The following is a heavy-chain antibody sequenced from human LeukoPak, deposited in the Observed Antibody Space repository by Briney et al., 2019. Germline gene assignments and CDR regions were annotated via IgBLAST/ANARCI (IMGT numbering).Heavy chain of an antibody. CDR2: ISDDGSNT. V-gene: IGHV3-30*18. Sequence: GGSLRLSCTASGFTVSSFGMHWVRQAPGKGLEWVAVISDDGSNTYYADSVKGRFTISRDNSKNTLYLQMNSLRAEDTAVYYCAKDADTATIIYWYFDLWGRGTLVTVSS. CDR3: AKDADTATIIYWYFDL. D-gene: IGHD5-18*01. J-gene: IGHJ2*01. CDR1: GFTVSSFG.